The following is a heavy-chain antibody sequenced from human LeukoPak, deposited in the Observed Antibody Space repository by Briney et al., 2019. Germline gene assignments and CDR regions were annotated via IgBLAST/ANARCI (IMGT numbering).Heavy chain of an antibody. Sequence: SETLSLTCTVSGGSISSSSYYWGWIRQPPGKGLEWIGSIYYSGSTYYNPSLKSRVTISVDTSKNQFSLKLSSVTAADTAVYYCARDLRFLEWLPTARKYYYYGMDVWGQGTTVTVSS. J-gene: IGHJ6*02. CDR1: GGSISSSSYY. D-gene: IGHD3-3*01. CDR3: ARDLRFLEWLPTARKYYYYGMDV. CDR2: IYYSGST. V-gene: IGHV4-39*02.